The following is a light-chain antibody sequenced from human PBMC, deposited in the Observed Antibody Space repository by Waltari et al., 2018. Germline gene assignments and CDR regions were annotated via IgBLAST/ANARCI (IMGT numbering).Light chain of an antibody. Sequence: DIVMTQSPDSLAVSLGERATINCKPSQSVLYSSNNKNFLAWYQQKPGQPPKLLIYWASTRESGVPDRFSGSGSGTDFTLTISSLQAEDVAVYYCQQSYSTPFTFGPGTKVDI. CDR3: QQSYSTPFT. CDR1: QSVLYSSNNKNF. V-gene: IGKV4-1*01. CDR2: WAS. J-gene: IGKJ3*01.